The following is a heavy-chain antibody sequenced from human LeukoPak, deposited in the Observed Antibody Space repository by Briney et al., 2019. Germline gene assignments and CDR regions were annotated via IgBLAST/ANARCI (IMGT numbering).Heavy chain of an antibody. CDR2: ISGSGSTT. J-gene: IGHJ3*02. CDR3: AFTSGGGKSDVFDI. D-gene: IGHD1-1*01. Sequence: GGSLRLSCAASGFTFSSFAMSWVRQAPGKGLEWVSGISGSGSTTYYADSVKGRFTISRDNSKNTLYLQMESLRAEDTAVYYCAFTSGGGKSDVFDIWGQGTMVTVSS. CDR1: GFTFSSFA. V-gene: IGHV3-23*01.